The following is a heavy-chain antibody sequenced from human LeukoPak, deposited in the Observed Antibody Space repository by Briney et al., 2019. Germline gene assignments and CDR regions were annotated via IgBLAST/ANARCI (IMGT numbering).Heavy chain of an antibody. Sequence: GGSLRLSCAASGFTVSSNYMSWVRQAPGKGLEWVSVIYSGGSTYYADSVKGRFTISRDNSKNTLYFQMNSLRAEDTAVYYCARDPRRQWLYTFQHWGQGTLVTVSS. V-gene: IGHV3-53*01. J-gene: IGHJ1*01. CDR3: ARDPRRQWLYTFQH. CDR2: IYSGGST. CDR1: GFTVSSNY. D-gene: IGHD6-19*01.